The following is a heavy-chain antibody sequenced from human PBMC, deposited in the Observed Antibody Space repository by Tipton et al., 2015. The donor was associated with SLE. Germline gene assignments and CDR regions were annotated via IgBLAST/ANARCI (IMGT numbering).Heavy chain of an antibody. CDR3: ARDRGPGGMDV. V-gene: IGHV4-38-2*02. Sequence: TLPLTCGVSGYSISRAYYWGWIRQPPGKGLEGVASMFHSGSTYYNPALKSRVTISVDTSKNQYSLKLSSVTAADSAVYYCARDRGPGGMDVWGQGTTVTVSS. D-gene: IGHD3-10*01. J-gene: IGHJ6*02. CDR1: GYSISRAYY. CDR2: MFHSGST.